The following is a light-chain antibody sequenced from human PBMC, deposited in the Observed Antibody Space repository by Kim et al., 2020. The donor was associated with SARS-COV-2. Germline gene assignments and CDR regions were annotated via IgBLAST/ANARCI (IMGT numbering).Light chain of an antibody. CDR1: ALPEKY. CDR3: QSADRSGTYVV. V-gene: IGLV3-25*03. J-gene: IGLJ2*01. Sequence: QTARSTCSGDALPEKYAYWYRQKLGQAPVLVIYKDSERPSGIPERFSGSGSGTTVTLTISGGQAEDEADYYCQSADRSGTYVVFGGGTQLTVL. CDR2: KDS.